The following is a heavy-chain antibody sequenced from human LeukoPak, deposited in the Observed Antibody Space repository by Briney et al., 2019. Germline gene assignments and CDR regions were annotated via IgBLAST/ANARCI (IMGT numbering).Heavy chain of an antibody. J-gene: IGHJ4*02. V-gene: IGHV5-51*01. CDR1: GYSFTSYW. CDR2: IYPGDSDT. Sequence: GESLKISCKGSGYSFTSYWIGWVPQMPGKGLEWMGIIYPGDSDTRYSPSFQGQVTISADKSIGTAYLQWSSLKASDTAMYYCARRIGMAMGTEYYFDYWGQGTLVTVSS. D-gene: IGHD5-18*01. CDR3: ARRIGMAMGTEYYFDY.